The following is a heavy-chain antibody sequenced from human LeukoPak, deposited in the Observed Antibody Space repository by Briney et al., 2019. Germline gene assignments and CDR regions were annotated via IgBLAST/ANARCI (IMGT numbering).Heavy chain of an antibody. D-gene: IGHD3-16*01. CDR1: GYTFTSYG. CDR3: ARELLEGERPFDY. V-gene: IGHV1-18*01. CDR2: ISPYNDNT. Sequence: ASVKVSCKTSGYTFTSYGISWVRQAPGQGLEWMGWISPYNDNTDYAQKLQGRVTMTTDTSTSTTYMELRSLRSDDTAVYYCARELLEGERPFDYWGQGTLVTVSS. J-gene: IGHJ4*02.